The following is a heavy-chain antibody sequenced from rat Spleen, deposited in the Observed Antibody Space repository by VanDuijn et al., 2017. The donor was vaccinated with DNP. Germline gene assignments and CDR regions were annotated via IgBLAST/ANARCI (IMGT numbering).Heavy chain of an antibody. CDR3: ARDRGNYYFDY. D-gene: IGHD4-3*01. CDR2: VWTFGST. V-gene: IGHV2-30*01. Sequence: QVQLTESGPGLGQPSQTLSLTCTVSGFSLPTYHVHWIRQSTRKGLEWMGMVWTFGSTDYNSAHKSRLNISRDTSKSQVILERNNLQIEDIATYYCARDRGNYYFDYWGQGVMVTVSS. CDR1: GFSLPTYH. J-gene: IGHJ2*01.